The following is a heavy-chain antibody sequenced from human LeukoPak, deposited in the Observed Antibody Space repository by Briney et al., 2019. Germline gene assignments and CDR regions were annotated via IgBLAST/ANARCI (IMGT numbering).Heavy chain of an antibody. Sequence: PGGSLRLSCAASGGFTFSRYGMHWVRQAPGKGLEWVAMIWYDGNNKYYADSVKGRFTISRDNSKNTLSLQMDSLRVDDTALYYCAKDRAFYHYDPPDAFHIWGQGTMVTVSS. CDR3: AKDRAFYHYDPPDAFHI. V-gene: IGHV3-33*06. D-gene: IGHD4-17*01. CDR1: GGFTFSRYG. CDR2: IWYDGNNK. J-gene: IGHJ3*02.